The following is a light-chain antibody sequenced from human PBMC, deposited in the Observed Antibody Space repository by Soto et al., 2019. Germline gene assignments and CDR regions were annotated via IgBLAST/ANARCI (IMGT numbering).Light chain of an antibody. J-gene: IGKJ5*01. V-gene: IGKV1-12*01. CDR1: QGISRW. CDR2: GAS. Sequence: DIQMTQSPSFVSASVGDRVTITCRASQGISRWLAWYQQRPGKAPELLIYGASSLQSGVPSRFSGSGSATDVPRTRSSLQPEDFATYEWRQANSAPLPFGQGTRLDSK. CDR3: RQANSAPLP.